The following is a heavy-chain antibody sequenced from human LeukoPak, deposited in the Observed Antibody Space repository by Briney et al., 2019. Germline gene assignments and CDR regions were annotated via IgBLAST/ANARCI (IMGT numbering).Heavy chain of an antibody. CDR1: GGSISSYY. CDR3: ARDSVRPITGTTYIDY. J-gene: IGHJ4*02. V-gene: IGHV4-4*07. Sequence: TSETLSLTCTVSGGSISSYYWSWIRQPAGKGLEWIGRIYTSGSTNYNPSLKSRVTMSVDTSKNQFSLKLSSVTAADTAVYYCARDSVRPITGTTYIDYWGQGTLVTVSS. CDR2: IYTSGST. D-gene: IGHD1-20*01.